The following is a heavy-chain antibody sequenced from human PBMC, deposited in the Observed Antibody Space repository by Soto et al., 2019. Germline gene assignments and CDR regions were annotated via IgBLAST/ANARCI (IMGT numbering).Heavy chain of an antibody. CDR1: GFTFSGSA. D-gene: IGHD5-12*01. V-gene: IGHV3-73*01. J-gene: IGHJ4*02. Sequence: EVQLVESGGGLVRPGGSLKLSCAASGFTFSGSAMHWVRQASGKGLEWVGRIRSKANSYATAYAASVKGRFTISRDDSKNTAYLQMNSLKTEDTAVYYRTRPYSSGSGYDHDYWGQGTLVTVSS. CDR3: TRPYSSGSGYDHDY. CDR2: IRSKANSYAT.